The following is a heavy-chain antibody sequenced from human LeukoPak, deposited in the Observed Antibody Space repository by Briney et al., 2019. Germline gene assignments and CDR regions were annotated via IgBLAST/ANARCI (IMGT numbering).Heavy chain of an antibody. CDR3: ARGFRLSAIEDCFDP. Sequence: ASVNVSCKASGYTFTDFYMHWVRQAPGQGLEWMGWINPNSSATNYPQKFQGRATMTIDTSSSTAYLELSGLRSDDTAVYYCARGFRLSAIEDCFDPWGQGTLVTVSS. V-gene: IGHV1-2*02. D-gene: IGHD2-2*02. J-gene: IGHJ5*02. CDR1: GYTFTDFY. CDR2: INPNSSAT.